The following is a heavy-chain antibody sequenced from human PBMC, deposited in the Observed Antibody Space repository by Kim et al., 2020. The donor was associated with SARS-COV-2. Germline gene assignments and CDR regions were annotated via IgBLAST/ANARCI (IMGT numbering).Heavy chain of an antibody. Sequence: RFTISRDNAKNSLYLQMNSLRAEDTAVYYCARSIMITFGGAGRHYYFDYWGQGTLVTVSS. J-gene: IGHJ4*02. CDR3: ARSIMITFGGAGRHYYFDY. D-gene: IGHD3-16*01. V-gene: IGHV3-11*06.